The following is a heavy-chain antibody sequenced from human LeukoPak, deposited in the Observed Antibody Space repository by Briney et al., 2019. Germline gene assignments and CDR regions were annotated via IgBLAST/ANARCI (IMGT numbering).Heavy chain of an antibody. CDR3: AKGAFRDQVQGYYYMDV. J-gene: IGHJ6*03. Sequence: GGSLRLSCAASGFTFDDYAMHWVRQAPGKGLEWVSGISWNSGSIGYADSVKGRFTISRDNAKNSLYLQMNSLRAEDTAVYYCAKGAFRDQVQGYYYMDVWGKGTTVTVSS. CDR1: GFTFDDYA. V-gene: IGHV3-9*01. D-gene: IGHD3-10*01. CDR2: ISWNSGSI.